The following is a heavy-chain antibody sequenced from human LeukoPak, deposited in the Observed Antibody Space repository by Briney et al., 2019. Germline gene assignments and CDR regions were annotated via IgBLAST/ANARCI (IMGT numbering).Heavy chain of an antibody. CDR2: IKQDGSEK. CDR3: AKRGVVIRVILVGFHKEAYYFES. J-gene: IGHJ4*02. V-gene: IGHV3-7*03. CDR1: GFTFSSYW. D-gene: IGHD3/OR15-3a*01. Sequence: GGSLRLSCAASGFTFSSYWMSWVRQAPGKGLEWVANIKQDGSEKYYVDSVKGRFTIARDNRKNTLYLQMNSLRAEDTAVYFCAKRGVVIRVILVGFHKEAYYFESWGQGALVTVSS.